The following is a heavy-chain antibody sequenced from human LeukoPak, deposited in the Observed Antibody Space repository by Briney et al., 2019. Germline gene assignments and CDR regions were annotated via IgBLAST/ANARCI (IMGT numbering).Heavy chain of an antibody. CDR3: ARDLVGDIIAFDY. D-gene: IGHD2-2*01. J-gene: IGHJ4*02. Sequence: GGSLRLSCAASGFTFSSYAMHWVRQAPGKGLEWVAVISYDGSNKYYADSVKGRFTISRDNSKNTLYLQMNSLRAEDTAVYYCARDLVGDIIAFDYWGQGTLVTVSS. CDR2: ISYDGSNK. CDR1: GFTFSSYA. V-gene: IGHV3-30*04.